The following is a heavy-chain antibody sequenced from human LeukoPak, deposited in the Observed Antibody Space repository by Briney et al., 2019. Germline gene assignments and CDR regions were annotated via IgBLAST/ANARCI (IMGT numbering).Heavy chain of an antibody. Sequence: ASVKVSCKASGYTFTSNDINWVRQATGQGLEWMRWMNPHSGSVGYAQKFQGRVIMTWDTSISTAYMELSSLTSDDTAVYYCVRVPQRVPHNWFDPWGQGTLVTVSS. V-gene: IGHV1-8*01. CDR3: VRVPQRVPHNWFDP. CDR1: GYTFTSND. D-gene: IGHD1-1*01. J-gene: IGHJ5*02. CDR2: MNPHSGSV.